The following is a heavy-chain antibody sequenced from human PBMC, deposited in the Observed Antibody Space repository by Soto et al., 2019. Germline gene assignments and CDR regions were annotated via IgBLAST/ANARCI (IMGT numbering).Heavy chain of an antibody. J-gene: IGHJ3*01. Sequence: PGGSLRLSCGVSGFTFSRYEMNWVRQAPGKGLEWLSYISGSGTTIKYADSVRGRFTISRDNAKNSLDLQMNRLRAEDTALYYCARERFLQFSTDDGFDVWGQGTVVTVSS. D-gene: IGHD1-1*01. CDR1: GFTFSRYE. CDR3: ARERFLQFSTDDGFDV. V-gene: IGHV3-48*03. CDR2: ISGSGTTI.